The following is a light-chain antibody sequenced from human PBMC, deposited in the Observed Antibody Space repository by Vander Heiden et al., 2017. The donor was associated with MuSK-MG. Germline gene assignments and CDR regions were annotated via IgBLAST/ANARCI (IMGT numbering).Light chain of an antibody. J-gene: IGKJ1*01. V-gene: IGKV1-12*01. CDR3: QQASAFPLT. CDR2: AAS. CDR1: QGVSTW. Sequence: DIQMTQSPSFVSASIGDTVTITCRASQGVSTWLTWYQQKPGKPPRLLIYAASALEIGVPSRFSGGGSGTDFTLTIRSLQPDEVEAYFCQQASAFPLTFGPGTKVDIK.